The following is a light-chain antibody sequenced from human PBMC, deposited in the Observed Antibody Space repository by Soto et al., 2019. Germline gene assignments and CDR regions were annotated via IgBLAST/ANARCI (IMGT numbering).Light chain of an antibody. CDR2: EVN. J-gene: IGLJ3*02. CDR1: SSDIGNYNY. Sequence: QSALTQPPSASGSPGQSVTISCTGTSSDIGNYNYVSWYQQHPGKAPKLMIYEVNKRPSGVPDRFSGSKSGNTASLTVSGLQAEDEADYYCSSYAGSDRGVFGGGTQLTVL. V-gene: IGLV2-8*01. CDR3: SSYAGSDRGV.